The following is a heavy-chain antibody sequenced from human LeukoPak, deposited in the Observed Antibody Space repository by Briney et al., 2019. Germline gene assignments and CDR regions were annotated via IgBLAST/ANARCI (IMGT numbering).Heavy chain of an antibody. D-gene: IGHD4-23*01. Sequence: SETLSHTCAVYGGAFSSYYWSWIRQPPGKGLEWIGQIDHSGSTNFNPSLKSRVTMSVDTTKKRVSLNLNSVTAADTAVYYCARVLLVTPVAAFDVWGQGTMVAVSS. CDR3: ARVLLVTPVAAFDV. V-gene: IGHV4-34*01. CDR1: GGAFSSYY. J-gene: IGHJ3*01. CDR2: IDHSGST.